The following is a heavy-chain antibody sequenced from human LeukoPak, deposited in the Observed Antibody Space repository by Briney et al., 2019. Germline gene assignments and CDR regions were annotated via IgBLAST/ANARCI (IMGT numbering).Heavy chain of an antibody. CDR2: IYYSGST. CDR3: ARDYGDYFDY. CDR1: GGSISNYY. D-gene: IGHD4-17*01. V-gene: IGHV4-59*01. J-gene: IGHJ4*02. Sequence: SETLSLTCTVSGGSISNYYWSWLRQPPGKGLEWIGYIYYSGSTNYNPSLKSRVIISVDTSKNQFYLKLSSVAAADTAVYYCARDYGDYFDYWGQGTLVTVSS.